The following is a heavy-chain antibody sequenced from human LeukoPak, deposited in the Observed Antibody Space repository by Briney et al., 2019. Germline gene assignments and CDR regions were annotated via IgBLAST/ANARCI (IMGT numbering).Heavy chain of an antibody. CDR1: GGSISSYY. J-gene: IGHJ6*03. CDR2: IYYSGST. Sequence: SETLSLTCTVSGGSISSYYWSWIRQPPGKGLEWIGYIYYSGSTSYKPSLKSRATISVDTSKNQFSLKLRSVTAADTAVYYCARETSQKGAHYMDVWGKGTTVTISS. V-gene: IGHV4-59*01. D-gene: IGHD3-16*01. CDR3: ARETSQKGAHYMDV.